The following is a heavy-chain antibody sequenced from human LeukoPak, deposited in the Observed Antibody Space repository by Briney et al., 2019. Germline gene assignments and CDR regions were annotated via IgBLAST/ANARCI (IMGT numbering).Heavy chain of an antibody. CDR3: ARDSHYFGSGSDNTPYNWFDP. V-gene: IGHV4-31*03. Sequence: SQTLSLTCTVSGGSISSGGYYWSWIRQHPGKGLEWIGYIYYSGSTNYNPSLKSRVTISVDKSKNQFSLKLSSVTAADTAMYYCARDSHYFGSGSDNTPYNWFDPWGQGTLVTVSS. D-gene: IGHD3-10*01. CDR2: IYYSGST. J-gene: IGHJ5*02. CDR1: GGSISSGGYY.